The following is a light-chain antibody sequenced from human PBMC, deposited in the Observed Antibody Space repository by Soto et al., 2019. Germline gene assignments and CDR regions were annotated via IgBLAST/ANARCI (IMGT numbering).Light chain of an antibody. J-gene: IGKJ4*01. V-gene: IGKV1-27*01. Sequence: DVQMTQSPSSLSAFVGDRVTITCRASQGIAPYLAWFQQKPGKVPKLLIYATSTLQSGVPSRFSGSGSGTDFTLNISSLQHEDIATYYCQKYNSAPLTFGGGTKVEIK. CDR1: QGIAPY. CDR3: QKYNSAPLT. CDR2: ATS.